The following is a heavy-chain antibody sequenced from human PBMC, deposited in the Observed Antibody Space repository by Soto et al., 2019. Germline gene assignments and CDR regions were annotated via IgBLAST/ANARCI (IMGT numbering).Heavy chain of an antibody. CDR3: VRGFH. CDR1: GYGFTAYW. J-gene: IGHJ4*02. V-gene: IGHV5-51*01. Sequence: GESLKISCKGSGYGFTAYWIGWVRQMPGKGLEWVGIIYPGSSETRYSPSLQGQVSLSVDKSISTVYLYWSTLKASDTATYYCVRGFHWGQGTLVTVSS. D-gene: IGHD3-10*01. CDR2: IYPGSSET.